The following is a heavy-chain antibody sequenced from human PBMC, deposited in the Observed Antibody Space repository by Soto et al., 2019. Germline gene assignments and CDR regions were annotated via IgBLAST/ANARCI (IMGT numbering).Heavy chain of an antibody. CDR1: GYPFSRHW. Sequence: EVQLVESGGGLVQPGGSLRLSCAASGYPFSRHWIHWVRQAPGQGPVGVSRISPDGTVTDYADFVEGRFTISKDNAQNTLYLQMSSLRAEDTAVYYCARPRSMSSSGFEIWGQGTMVIVSS. CDR3: ARPRSMSSSGFEI. D-gene: IGHD1-26*01. J-gene: IGHJ3*02. V-gene: IGHV3-74*01. CDR2: ISPDGTVT.